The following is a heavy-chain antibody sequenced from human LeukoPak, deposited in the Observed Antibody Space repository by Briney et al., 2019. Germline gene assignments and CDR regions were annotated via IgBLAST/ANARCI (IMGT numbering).Heavy chain of an antibody. Sequence: SETLSLTCTVSGGSISVYYWSWIRQPAGKGLEWIGRIYTGGSTNYNPSLKSRVTISADTSKNQFSLKLSSVTAADTAVYYCAWLPSYWGQGTLVTVSS. V-gene: IGHV4-4*07. CDR3: AWLPSY. D-gene: IGHD5-12*01. CDR1: GGSISVYY. CDR2: IYTGGST. J-gene: IGHJ4*02.